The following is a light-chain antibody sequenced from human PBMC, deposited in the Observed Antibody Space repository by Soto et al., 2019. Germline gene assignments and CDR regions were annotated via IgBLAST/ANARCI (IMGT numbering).Light chain of an antibody. CDR2: GNS. CDR3: QSYDSSLSALV. J-gene: IGLJ2*01. V-gene: IGLV1-40*01. Sequence: QSVLTQPPSVSGALGQRVTISCTGSSSNIGAGYDVHWYQQLPGTAPKLLIYGNSNRPSGVPDRFSGSKSGTSASLAITGLQAEDEADYYCQSYDSSLSALVFGGGTKVTVL. CDR1: SSNIGAGYD.